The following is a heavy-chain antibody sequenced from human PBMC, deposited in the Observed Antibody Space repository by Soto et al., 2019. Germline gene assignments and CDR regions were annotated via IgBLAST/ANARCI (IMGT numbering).Heavy chain of an antibody. V-gene: IGHV3-30*03. Sequence: GGSLXLSCAASGFXFSTYGMNWVRQAPGKGLEWVAVISHDGSNKHYGDSMKGRFTISRDNSKNTLYLQMTNMDPVDTATYYCARIRYSGYDHYYYYYGMDVWGQGTTVTVSS. D-gene: IGHD5-12*01. J-gene: IGHJ6*02. CDR2: ISHDGSNK. CDR3: ARIRYSGYDHYYYYYGMDV. CDR1: GFXFSTYG.